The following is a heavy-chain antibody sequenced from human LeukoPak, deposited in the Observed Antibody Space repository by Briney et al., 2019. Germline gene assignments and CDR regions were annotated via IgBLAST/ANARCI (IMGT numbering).Heavy chain of an antibody. CDR1: GFTFSSYS. J-gene: IGHJ5*02. V-gene: IGHV3-21*01. Sequence: PGGSLRLSCAASGFTFSSYSMNWVRQAPGKGLEWVSSISSSSSYIYYADSVKGRFTISRDNAKNSLYLQMNSLRAEDTAVYYCAREVTWIQLWFDPWGQGTLVTVSS. CDR3: AREVTWIQLWFDP. D-gene: IGHD5-18*01. CDR2: ISSSSSYI.